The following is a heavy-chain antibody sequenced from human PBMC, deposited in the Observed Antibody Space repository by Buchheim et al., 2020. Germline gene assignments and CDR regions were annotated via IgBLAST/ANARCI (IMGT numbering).Heavy chain of an antibody. J-gene: IGHJ5*02. CDR2: ISGSGGST. D-gene: IGHD5-18*01. CDR1: GFTFSSYA. Sequence: EVQLLESGGGLVQPGGSLRLSCAASGFTFSSYAMSWVRQAPGKGLEWVSAISGSGGSTYYAASAKGRFTIPRDNSKNTLYLQMNGLRAEDTAVYYCAKDCVGYSYGINWFDPWGQGTL. V-gene: IGHV3-23*01. CDR3: AKDCVGYSYGINWFDP.